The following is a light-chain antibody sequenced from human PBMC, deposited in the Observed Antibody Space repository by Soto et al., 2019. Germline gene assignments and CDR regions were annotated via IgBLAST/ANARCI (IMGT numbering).Light chain of an antibody. V-gene: IGKV1-5*01. CDR3: QHYGGMWT. CDR2: DAS. CDR1: QSISNR. Sequence: MPRTQSPSNLSTSVGDRVTITCRASQSISNRLAWYQQKPGKAPKVLIYDASNLESGVPSRFSGFRSGTEFTLTISSLQPDDFATYYCQHYGGMWTFGQGTKVDIK. J-gene: IGKJ1*01.